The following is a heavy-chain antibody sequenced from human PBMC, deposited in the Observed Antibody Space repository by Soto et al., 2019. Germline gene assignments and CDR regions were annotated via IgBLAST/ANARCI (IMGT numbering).Heavy chain of an antibody. CDR1: GGSISSNY. V-gene: IGHV4-59*01. CDR2: VYNSGST. J-gene: IGHJ4*02. D-gene: IGHD6-13*01. CDR3: ARYRREAVAGYTLDN. Sequence: LSLTCTVSGGSISSNYWTWIRQPPGKGLEWIGYVYNSGSTNYNPSLKSRVTISEDTSKSQFSLKVNSMTAADTAVYYCARYRREAVAGYTLDNWGQGTLVTVSS.